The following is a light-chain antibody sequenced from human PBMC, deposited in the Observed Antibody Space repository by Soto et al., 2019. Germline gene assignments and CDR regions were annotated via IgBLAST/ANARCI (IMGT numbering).Light chain of an antibody. CDR1: SSDVGSYNL. CDR2: EVT. Sequence: QSALTQPASVSGSPGQSITISCTGTSSDVGSYNLVTWYQQHPGKAPKLMIYEVTERPSGVSNRFSGSKSGNTASLTISGLQADDEADHYCCSYAGDSTLYDFGTGTKLTVL. J-gene: IGLJ1*01. V-gene: IGLV2-23*02. CDR3: CSYAGDSTLYD.